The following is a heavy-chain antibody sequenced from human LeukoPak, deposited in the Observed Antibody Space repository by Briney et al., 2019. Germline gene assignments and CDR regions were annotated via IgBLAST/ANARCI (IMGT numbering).Heavy chain of an antibody. J-gene: IGHJ3*02. D-gene: IGHD3-22*01. CDR2: IKQDGSEK. V-gene: IGHV3-7*04. CDR3: ARASYYYDSSGYHHDAFDI. Sequence: AEGSLRLSCAASGFTVSSNYMSWVRQAPGKGLEWVANIKQDGSEKYYVDSVKGRFTISRDNAKNSLYLQMNSLRAEDTAVYHCARASYYYDSSGYHHDAFDIWGQGTMVTVSS. CDR1: GFTVSSNY.